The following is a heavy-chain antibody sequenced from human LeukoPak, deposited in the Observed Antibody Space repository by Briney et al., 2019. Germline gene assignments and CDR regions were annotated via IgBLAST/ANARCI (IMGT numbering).Heavy chain of an antibody. J-gene: IGHJ5*02. CDR3: ARQFDP. V-gene: IGHV4-59*08. Sequence: SETLSLTCTVSGGSISSHYWTWIRQSPVKGLEWIGDISNSGSTSYNPSLKSRLTISLDTSKNQFSLKLSSVTAADTAVYYCARQFDPWGQGILVTVSS. CDR2: ISNSGST. CDR1: GGSISSHY.